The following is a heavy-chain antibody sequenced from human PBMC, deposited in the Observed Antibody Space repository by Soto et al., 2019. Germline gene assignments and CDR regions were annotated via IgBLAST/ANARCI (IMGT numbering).Heavy chain of an antibody. CDR1: GFTFSTYA. Sequence: EVQLLESGGGLVQPGGSLRLSCAASGFTFSTYAMSWVRQAPGEGLEWVSSISGSGGYYADSVKGRFTISRDNSENTLYLEMNSLRAEDTAVYYCARPLTSTGWSKNDYWGQGTLVTVSS. J-gene: IGHJ4*02. V-gene: IGHV3-23*01. CDR2: ISGSGG. CDR3: ARPLTSTGWSKNDY. D-gene: IGHD6-19*01.